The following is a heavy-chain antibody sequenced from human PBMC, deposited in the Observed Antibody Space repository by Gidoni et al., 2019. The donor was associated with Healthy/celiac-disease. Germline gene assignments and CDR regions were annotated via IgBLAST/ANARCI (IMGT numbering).Heavy chain of an antibody. D-gene: IGHD6-13*01. CDR1: VFTFSDYY. CDR2: SSISSSYT. CDR3: AMIARVTSSSWIANYYYYYGMDV. V-gene: IGHV3-11*06. J-gene: IGHJ6*02. Sequence: QVQLVESGGGLVKPGGSLRLSCAASVFTFSDYYISRSRQAPGKGLEWVSYSSISSSYTNYADSVKGRFTISIYNAKNSLYLQMNSLRAEDTAVYYCAMIARVTSSSWIANYYYYYGMDVWGQGTTVTVSS.